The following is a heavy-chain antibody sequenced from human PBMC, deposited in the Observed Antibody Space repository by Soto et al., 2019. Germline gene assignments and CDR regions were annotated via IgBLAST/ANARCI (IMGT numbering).Heavy chain of an antibody. CDR3: ENRDRSGFSYWLDT. CDR1: GGSISSGDYY. V-gene: IGHV4-31*03. Sequence: SETLSLTCTVSGGSISSGDYYWSWIRQHPVKGLEWIGTIYFSGTTYYNPSLKSRVTISVDTSKSQFSLKLSSLTAADTAVYYCENRDRSGFSYWLDTWGQGTLVTVSS. CDR2: IYFSGTT. J-gene: IGHJ5*02. D-gene: IGHD3-22*01.